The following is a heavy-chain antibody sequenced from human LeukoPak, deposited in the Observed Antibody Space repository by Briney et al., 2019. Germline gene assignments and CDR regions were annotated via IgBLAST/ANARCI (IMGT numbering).Heavy chain of an antibody. CDR1: GYRFTNYW. J-gene: IGHJ3*02. D-gene: IGHD6-25*01. V-gene: IGHV5-51*01. Sequence: GESLKISCKGSGYRFTNYWIGWVRQMPGKGLEWMGIIYPGDSDTTYSPSFQGQVTTSADKSISTAYLQWSSLKASDTAMYYCGRIPAAGSLKGAFDIWGQGTMVTVSS. CDR2: IYPGDSDT. CDR3: GRIPAAGSLKGAFDI.